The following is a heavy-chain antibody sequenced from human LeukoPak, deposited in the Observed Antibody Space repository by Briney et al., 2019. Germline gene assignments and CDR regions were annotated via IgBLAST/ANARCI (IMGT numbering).Heavy chain of an antibody. CDR1: GFTFSSYA. J-gene: IGHJ4*02. V-gene: IGHV3-23*01. D-gene: IGHD3-3*01. CDR2: ISGSGGST. CDR3: AKVQLDFWSGYYSGTYYFDY. Sequence: GGSLRLSCAASGFTFSSYAMSWVRQAPGKGLEWVSAISGSGGSTYYADSVKGRFTISRDNSKNTLYLQMNSLRAEDTAVYYFAKVQLDFWSGYYSGTYYFDYWGQGTLVTVSS.